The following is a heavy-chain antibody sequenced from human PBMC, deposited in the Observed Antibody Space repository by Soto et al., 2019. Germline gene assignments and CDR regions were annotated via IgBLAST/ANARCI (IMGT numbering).Heavy chain of an antibody. V-gene: IGHV3-11*01. CDR2: ISRTGSSI. CDR1: GLTFSDSS. D-gene: IGHD3-10*01. CDR3: ARVRFGEWGYAMDV. J-gene: IGHJ6*02. Sequence: VQLVESGGGLVKPGGSLRLSCAASGLTFSDSSLNWIRHAPGKGLEWLAYISRTGSSIFYAGSVKGRFTISRDNAKNSLYLQMNSLRAEDTAMYYCARVRFGEWGYAMDVWGQGTTVTVSS.